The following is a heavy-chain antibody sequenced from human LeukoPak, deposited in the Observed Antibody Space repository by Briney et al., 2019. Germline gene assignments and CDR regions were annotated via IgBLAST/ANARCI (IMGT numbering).Heavy chain of an antibody. D-gene: IGHD6-13*01. Sequence: GGSLSLSCAASGYTFSSYNMNWVRQAPGKGLEWVSSITSSRSSVYYADSVKGRFTISRDNAKNSLYLQMNSLRAEDTAVYYCARGAAAATFDYWGQGTLVTVSS. J-gene: IGHJ4*02. CDR1: GYTFSSYN. V-gene: IGHV3-21*01. CDR3: ARGAAAATFDY. CDR2: ITSSRSSV.